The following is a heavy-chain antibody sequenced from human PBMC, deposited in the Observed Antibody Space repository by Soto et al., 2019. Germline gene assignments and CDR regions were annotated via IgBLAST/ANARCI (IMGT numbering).Heavy chain of an antibody. V-gene: IGHV3-74*01. CDR3: ARSRAMDV. J-gene: IGHJ6*02. Sequence: EVQLVESGGGLVQPGGSLRLSCAASGLTFSSYWMYWVRQAPGKGLVWVSGISSDGSTTRYADSVKGRFTISRDNAKNTLYLQMNSLRAEDTAVYYCARSRAMDVWGQGTTVTVSS. CDR1: GLTFSSYW. CDR2: ISSDGSTT.